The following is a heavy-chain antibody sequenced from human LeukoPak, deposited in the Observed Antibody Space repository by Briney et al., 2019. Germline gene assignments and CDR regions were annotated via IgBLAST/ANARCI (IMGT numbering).Heavy chain of an antibody. CDR3: AIDTVYYDPPSY. CDR2: SDPENGKT. CDR1: GYIFTELS. D-gene: IGHD3-16*01. J-gene: IGHJ4*01. Sequence: ASVKVSCKVSGYIFTELSMHWVRQSPGKGLEWMGGSDPENGKTVYAQNFQGRVTMTEDTSADTAYMELSSLRSEDTAVYYCAIDTVYYDPPSYWGQGTLVTASS. V-gene: IGHV1-24*01.